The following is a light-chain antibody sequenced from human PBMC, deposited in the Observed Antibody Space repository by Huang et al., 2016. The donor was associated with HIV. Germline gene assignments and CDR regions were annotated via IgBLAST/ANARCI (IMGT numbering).Light chain of an antibody. CDR3: QQYNNRYT. J-gene: IGKJ2*01. V-gene: IGKV3-15*01. CDR2: GAS. CDR1: QSISSN. Sequence: IVMTQSPATLSVSPGERATLSCRASQSISSNLAWYQQKPRQAPRPLIYGASTRATGIPARFSGSGSGTEFTLTISSLQSEDFAVYYCQQYNNRYTFGQGTKLEIK.